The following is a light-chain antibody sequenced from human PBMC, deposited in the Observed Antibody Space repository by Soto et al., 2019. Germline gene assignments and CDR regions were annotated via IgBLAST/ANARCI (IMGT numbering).Light chain of an antibody. CDR3: QSYDTGLSGSRV. CDR2: GNK. Sequence: QSVLTQPPSVSGAPGQRVTISCTGSSSSIGAGYDVHWYQHLPGTAPKLLIYGNKNRPPGVPDRFSGSRSGTSASLAITGLQAGDEADYYCQSYDTGLSGSRVFGSGTKLTVL. J-gene: IGLJ1*01. CDR1: SSSIGAGYD. V-gene: IGLV1-40*01.